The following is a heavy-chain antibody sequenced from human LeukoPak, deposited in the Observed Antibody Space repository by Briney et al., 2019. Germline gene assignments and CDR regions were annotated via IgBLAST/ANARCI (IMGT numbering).Heavy chain of an antibody. D-gene: IGHD6-6*01. CDR2: INPSVGST. CDR1: GYTFSGYY. Sequence: GASVKVSCKASGYTFSGYYMHWVRQAPGQELEWMGIINPSVGSTSHAQKFQGRVTMTRDMSTSTVYMELSSLRSEDTAVYYCARELSSSSRLLDSWGQGTLVTVSS. J-gene: IGHJ4*02. V-gene: IGHV1-46*01. CDR3: ARELSSSSRLLDS.